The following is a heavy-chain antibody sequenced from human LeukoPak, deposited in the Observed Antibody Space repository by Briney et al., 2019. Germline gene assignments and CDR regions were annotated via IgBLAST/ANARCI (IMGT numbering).Heavy chain of an antibody. J-gene: IGHJ5*02. CDR3: ARMGRGASLRGAWGDWFDP. V-gene: IGHV1-2*02. CDR1: GYTFTGYY. D-gene: IGHD3-16*01. CDR2: INPNSCGT. Sequence: SVKVSCKASGYTFTGYYMHWVRQAPGQGLEWMGWINPNSCGTNYAPKFQGRVTMTSDTSISTAYMELSRLRSDDTAVYDCARMGRGASLRGAWGDWFDPWGKGTLVTVAS.